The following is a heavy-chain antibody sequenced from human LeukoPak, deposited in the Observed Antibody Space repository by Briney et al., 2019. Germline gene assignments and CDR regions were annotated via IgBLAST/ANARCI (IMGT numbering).Heavy chain of an antibody. CDR2: ISSNGGST. J-gene: IGHJ4*02. CDR3: ARARGYDYVWGSCPFDY. V-gene: IGHV3-64*01. Sequence: GGSLRLSCAASGFTFSIYAMHWVRQAPGKGLEYVSAISSNGGSTYYANSVKGRFTISRDNSKNTLYLQMGSLRAEDMAVYYSARARGYDYVWGSCPFDYWGQGTLVTVSS. D-gene: IGHD3-16*01. CDR1: GFTFSIYA.